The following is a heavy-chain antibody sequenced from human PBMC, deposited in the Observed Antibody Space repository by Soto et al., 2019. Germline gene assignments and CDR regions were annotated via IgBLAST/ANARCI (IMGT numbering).Heavy chain of an antibody. CDR1: GYSVTSYW. J-gene: IGHJ6*02. CDR3: ARHPYYYYGMDV. Sequence: PGESLKISCKGSGYSVTSYWISWVRQMPGKGLEWMGRIDPSDSYTNYSPSFQGHVTISADKSISTAYLQWSSLKASDTAMYYCARHPYYYYGMDVWGQGTTVTVSS. V-gene: IGHV5-10-1*01. CDR2: IDPSDSYT.